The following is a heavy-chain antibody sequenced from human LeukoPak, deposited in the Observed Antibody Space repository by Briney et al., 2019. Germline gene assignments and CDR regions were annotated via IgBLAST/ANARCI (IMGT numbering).Heavy chain of an antibody. CDR2: ISSSTSYI. CDR3: ARVSDYYGSGNYQKQFDY. CDR1: GFTFSSYS. J-gene: IGHJ4*02. V-gene: IGHV3-21*01. Sequence: GGSLRLSCAASGFTFSSYSMNWVRQAPGKGLEWVSSISSSTSYIYYADSVKGRFTISRDSAKNSLYLQMNSLRAEDTATYYCARVSDYYGSGNYQKQFDYWGQGTLVTVSS. D-gene: IGHD3-10*01.